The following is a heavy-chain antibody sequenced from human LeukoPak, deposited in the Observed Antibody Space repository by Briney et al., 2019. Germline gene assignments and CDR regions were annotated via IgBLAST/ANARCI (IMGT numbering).Heavy chain of an antibody. CDR2: ISRSGSTI. D-gene: IGHD6-13*01. CDR1: GFTFSSYE. CDR3: ARDSIAAAGPDAFDI. V-gene: IGHV3-48*03. Sequence: GGSLRLSCAASGFTFSSYEMNWVRQAPGKGLEWVSYISRSGSTIYYADSVKGRFTISRDNAKNSLYLQMNSLRAEDTAVYYCARDSIAAAGPDAFDIWGQGTMVTVSS. J-gene: IGHJ3*02.